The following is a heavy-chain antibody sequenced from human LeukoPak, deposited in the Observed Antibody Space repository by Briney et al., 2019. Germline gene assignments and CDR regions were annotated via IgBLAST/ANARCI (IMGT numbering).Heavy chain of an antibody. CDR2: INPSGGST. CDR3: ARDGVRGSSWVAGYYYYYYMDV. CDR1: GYTFTSYY. D-gene: IGHD6-13*01. J-gene: IGHJ6*03. Sequence: ASVKVSCKASGYTFTSYYMHWVRQAPGQGLEWMGIINPSGGSTSYAQKFQGRVTMTRDMSTSTVYMELSSLRSEDTAVYYCARDGVRGSSWVAGYYYYYYMDVWGKGTTATVSS. V-gene: IGHV1-46*01.